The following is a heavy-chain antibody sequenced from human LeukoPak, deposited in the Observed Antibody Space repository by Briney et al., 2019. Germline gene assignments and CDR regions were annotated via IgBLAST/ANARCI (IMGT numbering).Heavy chain of an antibody. V-gene: IGHV2-70*04. D-gene: IGHD3-22*01. CDR2: IDWDDDK. J-gene: IGHJ4*02. Sequence: SGPALVKPTQTLTLTCTFSGFSLSTSGMRVSWIRQPPGKALEWLARIDWDDDKYHSTSLKTRLTISKDTSKNQVVLTMTNMDPVDTATYYCARMQSSGYRYFDYWGQGTLVTASS. CDR1: GFSLSTSGMR. CDR3: ARMQSSGYRYFDY.